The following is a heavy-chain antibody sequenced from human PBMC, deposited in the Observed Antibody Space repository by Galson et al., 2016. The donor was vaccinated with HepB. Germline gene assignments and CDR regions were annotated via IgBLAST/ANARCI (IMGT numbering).Heavy chain of an antibody. CDR2: IKSKTDGGTT. CDR3: RYGMDV. Sequence: SLRLSCAASGFKFSNAWMSWVRQAPGKGLEWVGRIKSKTDGGTTDYAVAVKGRFSISRDDSKNTLYLQMNSLKTEDTAVYYCRYGMDVWGQGTPVTVSS. J-gene: IGHJ6*02. CDR1: GFKFSNAW. V-gene: IGHV3-15*01.